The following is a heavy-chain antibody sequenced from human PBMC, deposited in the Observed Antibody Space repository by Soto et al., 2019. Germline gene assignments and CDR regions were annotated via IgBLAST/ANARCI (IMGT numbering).Heavy chain of an antibody. Sequence: PEAPVKASCKASGYTFTSYGISWVRQAPGQGLEWMGWSSAYSGNTNDAQKLQGRGTRTTDTSTTTAYMQLRSLRSDDTAVYYCARDQSLYELLLLKNGAFDGRCQGT. J-gene: IGHJ3*01. CDR1: GYTFTSYG. CDR2: SSAYSGNT. CDR3: ARDQSLYELLLLKNGAFDG. V-gene: IGHV1-18*01. D-gene: IGHD2-15*01.